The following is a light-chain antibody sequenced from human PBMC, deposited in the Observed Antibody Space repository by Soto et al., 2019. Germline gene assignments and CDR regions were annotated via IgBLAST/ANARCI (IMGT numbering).Light chain of an antibody. CDR3: QQYYSSPLT. Sequence: DIVTTQSPDSLAVALGERATINGKSSQSVLYSSNNKNDLAWYQQKPGQPPKLLIYWASTRESGVPDRFGGSGSGAAFTLTISSLQAEDVAVYYCQQYYSSPLTFGGGTKVEIK. V-gene: IGKV4-1*01. J-gene: IGKJ4*01. CDR1: QSVLYSSNNKND. CDR2: WAS.